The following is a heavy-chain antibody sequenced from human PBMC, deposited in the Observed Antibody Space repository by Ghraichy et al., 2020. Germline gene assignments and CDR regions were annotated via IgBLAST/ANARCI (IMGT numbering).Heavy chain of an antibody. D-gene: IGHD3-10*02. J-gene: IGHJ6*02. CDR2: IYYTGVT. Sequence: SLNISCTVSGGSISSYFWTWIRQPPGKGLEWIGYIYYTGVTNYHPSLKSRVTISVDSSKSQFSLKLSSVTAADTAVYYCARHDSKMFPPILSSYYYGMDVWGQGTTVIVSS. V-gene: IGHV4-59*08. CDR3: ARHDSKMFPPILSSYYYGMDV. CDR1: GGSISSYF.